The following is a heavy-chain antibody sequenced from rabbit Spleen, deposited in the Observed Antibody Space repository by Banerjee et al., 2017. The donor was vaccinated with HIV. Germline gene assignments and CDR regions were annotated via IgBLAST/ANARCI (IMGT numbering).Heavy chain of an antibody. CDR1: GVSFSMSSY. CDR3: ARSSSYVAGIGYYFIL. V-gene: IGHV1S40*01. Sequence: QSLEESGGDLVKPGASLTLTCTASGVSFSMSSYMCWVRQAPGKGLEWIACIDAGSSTFTYYANWPKGRFTISKTSSTTVTLQMTSLTAADTATYFCARSSSYVAGIGYYFILWGQGTLVTVS. CDR2: IDAGSSTFT. J-gene: IGHJ4*01. D-gene: IGHD8-1*01.